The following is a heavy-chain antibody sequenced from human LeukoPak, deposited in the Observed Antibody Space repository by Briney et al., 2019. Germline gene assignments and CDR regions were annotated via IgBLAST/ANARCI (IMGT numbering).Heavy chain of an antibody. Sequence: SETLSLTCTVSGGSISSSSYYWGWIRQPPGKGLEWIGEIYHSGNTNYNPSLKSRVTISVDKSKNQFSLKLSSVTAADTAAYYCARVRQDIVVIPADPDGMDVWGQGTTVIVSS. CDR2: IYHSGNT. D-gene: IGHD2-2*01. CDR1: GGSISSSSYY. CDR3: ARVRQDIVVIPADPDGMDV. V-gene: IGHV4-39*07. J-gene: IGHJ6*02.